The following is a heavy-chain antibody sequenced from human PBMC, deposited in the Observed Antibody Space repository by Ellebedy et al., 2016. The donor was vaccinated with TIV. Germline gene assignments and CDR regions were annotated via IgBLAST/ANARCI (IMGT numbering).Heavy chain of an antibody. CDR3: TSWGDYGGNRHLDY. Sequence: SETLSLXCTVSGDSISSYFWSWIRQPPEKGLEWIGHFYYTGSTNYNPSLKSRVTISGDTSKNQFSLELSSVTAADTAVYYCTSWGDYGGNRHLDYWGQGTPVTVAS. J-gene: IGHJ4*02. CDR1: GDSISSYF. D-gene: IGHD4-23*01. V-gene: IGHV4-59*01. CDR2: FYYTGST.